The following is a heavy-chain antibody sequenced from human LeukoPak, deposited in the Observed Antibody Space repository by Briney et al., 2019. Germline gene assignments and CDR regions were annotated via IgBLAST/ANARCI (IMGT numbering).Heavy chain of an antibody. J-gene: IGHJ4*02. CDR2: LSDDGSNK. D-gene: IGHD6-13*01. Sequence: PGRSLRLSCAASRFTFSYFAMHWVRQAPGKGLEWVAVLSDDGSNKFYADSVKGRFTISKDNSKNTLYPQMNSLRAEDTAFYYCAKDPHSSSWYYFDSWGQGTLVTVSS. CDR1: RFTFSYFA. CDR3: AKDPHSSSWYYFDS. V-gene: IGHV3-30*18.